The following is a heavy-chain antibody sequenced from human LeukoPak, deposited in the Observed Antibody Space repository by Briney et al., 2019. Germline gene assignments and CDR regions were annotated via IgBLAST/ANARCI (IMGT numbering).Heavy chain of an antibody. CDR2: INPNSGGT. Sequence: GASVKVSCKASGYTFTGYYMHWVRQAPGQGLEWMGWINPNSGGTNYAQKFQGRVTMTRDTSISTAYMELSRLRSDDTAVYYCARDVDSIAAHPVGAFDIWGQGTMVTVSS. CDR3: ARDVDSIAAHPVGAFDI. D-gene: IGHD6-6*01. CDR1: GYTFTGYY. V-gene: IGHV1-2*02. J-gene: IGHJ3*02.